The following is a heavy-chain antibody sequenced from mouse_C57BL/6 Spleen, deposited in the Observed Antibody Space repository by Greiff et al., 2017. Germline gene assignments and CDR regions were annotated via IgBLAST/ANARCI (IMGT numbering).Heavy chain of an antibody. CDR1: GYTFTSYW. CDR2: IDPSDSYT. D-gene: IGHD1-1*01. Sequence: QVQLQQPGAELVRPGTSVKLSCKASGYTFTSYWMHWVKQRPGQGLEWIGMIDPSDSYTNYNQKFKGKATLTVDTSSSTAYMQLSSLTSEDSAVYYCARGDYYGSSYPFYAMDYWGQGTSVTVSS. J-gene: IGHJ4*01. CDR3: ARGDYYGSSYPFYAMDY. V-gene: IGHV1-59*01.